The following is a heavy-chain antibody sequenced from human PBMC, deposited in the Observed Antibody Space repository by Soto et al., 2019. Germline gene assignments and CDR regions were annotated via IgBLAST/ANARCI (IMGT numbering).Heavy chain of an antibody. CDR3: ARATYNNNDGDFDF. CDR2: LYPGDSDS. Sequence: PVQSLKVSCKASGYNFTSHWIGRVRQRPGKGLEWMGILYPGDSDSRYRPSFQGQVTISVDSSISTAYLQWSSLKASATAIYYCARATYNNNDGDFDFWGQGTLVTVSS. D-gene: IGHD3-10*01. V-gene: IGHV5-51*01. J-gene: IGHJ4*02. CDR1: GYNFTSHW.